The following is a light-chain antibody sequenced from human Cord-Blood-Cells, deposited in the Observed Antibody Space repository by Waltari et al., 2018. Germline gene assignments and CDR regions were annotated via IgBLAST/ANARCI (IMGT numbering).Light chain of an antibody. V-gene: IGKV4-1*01. CDR2: WAS. Sequence: DIVMTQSPDSLAVSLGGRANLNRQSSQSVLYSSNNKNYLAWYQQKPGQPPKLLIYWASTRESGVPDRFSGSGSGTDFTLTISSLQAEDVAVYYCQQYYSTPYSFGQGTKLEIK. CDR3: QQYYSTPYS. J-gene: IGKJ2*03. CDR1: QSVLYSSNNKNY.